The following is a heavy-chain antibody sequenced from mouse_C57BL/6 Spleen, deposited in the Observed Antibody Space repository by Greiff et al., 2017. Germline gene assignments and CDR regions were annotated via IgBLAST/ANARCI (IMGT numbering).Heavy chain of an antibody. CDR1: GYAFSSSW. Sequence: VKLQESGPELVKPGASVKISCKASGYAFSSSWMNWVKQRPGKGLEWIGRIYPGDGDTNYNGKLKGKATLTADKSSSTAYMQLSSLTSEDSAVYFCARSRKGYFDYWGQGTTLTVSS. CDR3: ARSRKGYFDY. V-gene: IGHV1-82*01. J-gene: IGHJ2*01. CDR2: IYPGDGDT.